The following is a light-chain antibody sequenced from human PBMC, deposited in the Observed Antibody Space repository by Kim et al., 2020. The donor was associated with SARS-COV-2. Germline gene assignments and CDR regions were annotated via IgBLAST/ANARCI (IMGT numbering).Light chain of an antibody. Sequence: QTVVTQEPSFSVSPGGTVTLTCGLSSGSVSTSYYPSWYQQTPGQAPRTLIYSTKTPSSGVPDRFSGSILGNKAALTITGAQADDESDYYCVRYMGSGIPAVFGGGTQLTVL. CDR1: SGSVSTSYY. J-gene: IGLJ3*02. V-gene: IGLV8-61*01. CDR2: STK. CDR3: VRYMGSGIPAV.